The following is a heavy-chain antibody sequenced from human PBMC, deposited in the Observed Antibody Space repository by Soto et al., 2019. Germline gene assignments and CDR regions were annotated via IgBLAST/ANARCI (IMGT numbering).Heavy chain of an antibody. Sequence: QITLKESGPTLVKPTQTLTLTCTFSGFSLSTSGVGVGWIRQPPGKALEWLALIYWNDDKRYSPSLKSRLTITKDTSKNPVVLTMTNMDPVDTATYYCAHISGRYYDSSGYNPFDYWGQGTLVTVSS. CDR3: AHISGRYYDSSGYNPFDY. CDR1: GFSLSTSGVG. D-gene: IGHD3-22*01. CDR2: IYWNDDK. J-gene: IGHJ4*02. V-gene: IGHV2-5*01.